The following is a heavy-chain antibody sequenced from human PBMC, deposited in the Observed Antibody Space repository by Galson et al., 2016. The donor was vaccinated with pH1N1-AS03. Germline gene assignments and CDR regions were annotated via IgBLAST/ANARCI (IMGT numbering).Heavy chain of an antibody. CDR3: ARQLVGRGSGLGWLFWYGMDV. J-gene: IGHJ6*02. CDR1: GYTFRNHW. D-gene: IGHD3-3*01. Sequence: QSGAEVKKPGESLKISCKVSGYTFRNHWIGWVRQMPGKGLVWMGIIYPAVSSTTYSPSFQRQASISAEQSISTAYLQWSSLSAADTAMYFCARQLVGRGSGLGWLFWYGMDVGGQGTTVIVS. V-gene: IGHV5-51*01. CDR2: IYPAVSST.